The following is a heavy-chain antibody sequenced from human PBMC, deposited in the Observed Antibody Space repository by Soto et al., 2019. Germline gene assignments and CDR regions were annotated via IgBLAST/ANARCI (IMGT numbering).Heavy chain of an antibody. CDR3: LKAIYPLVVSYFDY. V-gene: IGHV3-64D*08. D-gene: IGHD3-22*01. CDR1: GFSFSSSA. CDR2: ISSNGGST. J-gene: IGHJ4*02. Sequence: PGGSLRLSCSAPGFSFSSSAMHWVRLAPGKGLEYVSAISSNGGSTYYADSVKGRFTISRDNSKNTLYLQMSSLRAEDTAVYYCLKAIYPLVVSYFDYWCPRPLVTVS.